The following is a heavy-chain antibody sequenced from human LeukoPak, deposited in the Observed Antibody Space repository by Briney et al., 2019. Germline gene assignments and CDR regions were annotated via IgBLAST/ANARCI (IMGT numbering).Heavy chain of an antibody. CDR3: ARRHYYGSGSYQH. Sequence: SETLSLTCTVSGYSISSGYYWGWIRQPPGKGLEWIGSIYHSGSTYYNPSLKSRVTISVDTSKNQFSLKLSSVTAADTAVYYCARRHYYGSGSYQHWGQGTLVTVSS. J-gene: IGHJ1*01. CDR2: IYHSGST. CDR1: GYSISSGYY. V-gene: IGHV4-38-2*02. D-gene: IGHD3-10*01.